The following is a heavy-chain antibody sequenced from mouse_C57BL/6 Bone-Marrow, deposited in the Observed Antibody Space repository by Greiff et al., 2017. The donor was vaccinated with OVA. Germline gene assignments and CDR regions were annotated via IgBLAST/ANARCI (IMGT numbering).Heavy chain of an antibody. J-gene: IGHJ3*01. CDR3: ARKGIYYGYAWFAY. CDR2: IYPGSGNT. V-gene: IGHV1-66*01. CDR1: GYSFTSYY. D-gene: IGHD2-2*01. Sequence: QVQLQQSGPELVKPGASVKISCKASGYSFTSYYIHWVKQRPGQGLEWIGWIYPGSGNTKYNEKFKGKATLTADTSSSTAYMQLSSLTSEDSAVYYCARKGIYYGYAWFAYWGQGTLVTVSA.